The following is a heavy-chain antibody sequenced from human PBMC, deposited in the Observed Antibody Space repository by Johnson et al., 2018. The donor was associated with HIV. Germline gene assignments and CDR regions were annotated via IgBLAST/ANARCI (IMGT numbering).Heavy chain of an antibody. CDR2: ISYDGSNK. D-gene: IGHD3-22*01. Sequence: HVQLVESGGGVVQPGGSLRLSCAASGFTFTFYAMHWVRQAPGKGLEWVAVISYDGSNKYYADSVKGRFTISRDNSKNTLYLQMNSLRAEDTAVYYCAREGNYYDSSSHAFDIWGQGTMVTVSS. J-gene: IGHJ3*02. V-gene: IGHV3-30-3*01. CDR1: GFTFTFYA. CDR3: AREGNYYDSSSHAFDI.